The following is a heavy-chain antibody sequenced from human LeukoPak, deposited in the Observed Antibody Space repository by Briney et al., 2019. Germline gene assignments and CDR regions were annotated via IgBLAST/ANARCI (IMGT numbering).Heavy chain of an antibody. CDR2: TYYRSKWYH. CDR1: GDSVFSKSAA. J-gene: IGHJ4*02. V-gene: IGHV6-1*01. CDR3: AILRTASSFDF. D-gene: IGHD1-1*01. Sequence: SQTLSLTCAISGDSVFSKSAAWNWIRQSLSRGLEWLGRTYYRSKWYHEYAVSVKSRITINPDTSKNQFSLQLNSVTPEDTAIYYCAILRTASSFDFWGQGTLVTVSS.